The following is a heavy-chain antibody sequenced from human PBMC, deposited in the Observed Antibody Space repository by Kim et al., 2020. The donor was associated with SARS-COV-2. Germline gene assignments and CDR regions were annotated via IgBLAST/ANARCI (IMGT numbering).Heavy chain of an antibody. D-gene: IGHD1-26*01. CDR1: GFTFSSYG. J-gene: IGHJ4*02. CDR3: AKDPPASGDFGY. Sequence: GGSLRLSCAVFGFTFSSYGMHWVRQAPGKGLEWVAVISDDGSNKYYAESVKGRFTISRDNSKNTLYLQMNSLRAEDTAVYYCAKDPPASGDFGYWGQGTLGTVSS. CDR2: ISDDGSNK. V-gene: IGHV3-30*18.